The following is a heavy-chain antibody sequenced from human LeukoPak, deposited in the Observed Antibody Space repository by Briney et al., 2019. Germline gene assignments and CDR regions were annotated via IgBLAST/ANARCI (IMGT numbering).Heavy chain of an antibody. J-gene: IGHJ4*02. Sequence: SETLSLTCDVTGALFSGFYWSWIRQPPGKGLEWIGEINDSGGTNYNPSLQSRVTLSVDRSNTRFSLKVRSVTAADTAVYYCATNWGSSGWFVPYWGRGTLVTVSS. V-gene: IGHV4-34*01. CDR3: ATNWGSSGWFVPY. CDR1: GALFSGFY. D-gene: IGHD6-19*01. CDR2: INDSGGT.